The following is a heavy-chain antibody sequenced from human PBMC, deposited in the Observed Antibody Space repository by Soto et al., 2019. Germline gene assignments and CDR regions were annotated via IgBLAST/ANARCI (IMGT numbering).Heavy chain of an antibody. Sequence: SETLSLTCTVSGGSISSGGYYWSWIRQHPGKGLEWIGYIYYSGSTYYNPSLKSRVTISVDTSKNQFSLKLSSVTAADTAVYCCARGSPVTNGMDVWGQGTTVTVSS. J-gene: IGHJ6*02. CDR1: GGSISSGGYY. CDR3: ARGSPVTNGMDV. CDR2: IYYSGST. V-gene: IGHV4-31*03. D-gene: IGHD4-4*01.